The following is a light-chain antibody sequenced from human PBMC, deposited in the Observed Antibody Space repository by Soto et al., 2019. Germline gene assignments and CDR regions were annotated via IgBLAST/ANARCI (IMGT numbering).Light chain of an antibody. CDR2: GAS. V-gene: IGKV3-20*01. CDR3: QQYGSSGT. Sequence: IVWTQSPGTLSFSPGEIATLSCRASQSVSSSYLAWYQQKPGQAPRLLIYGASSRATGIPDRFTGSGSGTDFTLTITRLEPEDFGVYYCQQYGSSGTFGQGTKVDIK. J-gene: IGKJ1*01. CDR1: QSVSSSY.